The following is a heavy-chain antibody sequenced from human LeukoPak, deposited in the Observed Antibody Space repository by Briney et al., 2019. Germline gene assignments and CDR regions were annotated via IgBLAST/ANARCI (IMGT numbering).Heavy chain of an antibody. V-gene: IGHV3-7*03. J-gene: IGHJ4*02. Sequence: GGSLRLSCAVSGFTISSYWMTWVRQAPGKGLEWVANIKQDESERYYVESVKGRFTISRDNAKNSLYLQMNSLRAEDTAVYYCARDGDILTGHFNYWGQGTLVTVSS. D-gene: IGHD3-9*01. CDR1: GFTISSYW. CDR2: IKQDESER. CDR3: ARDGDILTGHFNY.